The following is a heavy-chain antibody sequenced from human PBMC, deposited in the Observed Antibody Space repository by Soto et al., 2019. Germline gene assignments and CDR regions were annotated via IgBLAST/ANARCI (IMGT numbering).Heavy chain of an antibody. V-gene: IGHV4-59*01. CDR2: IYYSGST. J-gene: IGHJ3*02. CDR1: GGSISSYY. D-gene: IGHD2-15*01. CDR3: ARDQCSGGSCYWGAFDI. Sequence: SETLSLTCTVSGGSISSYYWSWIRQPPGEGLEWIGYIYYSGSTNYNPSLKSRVTISVDTSKNQFSLKLSSVTAADTAVYYCARDQCSGGSCYWGAFDIWGQGTMVTVSS.